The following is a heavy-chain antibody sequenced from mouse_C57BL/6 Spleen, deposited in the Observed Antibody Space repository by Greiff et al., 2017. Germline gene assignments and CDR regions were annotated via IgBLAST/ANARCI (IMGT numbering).Heavy chain of an antibody. V-gene: IGHV5-16*01. CDR2: INYDGSST. Sequence: EVKLVESEGGLVQPGSSMKLSCTASGFTFSDYYMAWVRQVPEKGLEWVANINYDGSSTYYLDSLKSRFIISRDNAKNILYLQMSSLKSEDTATYYCARVNYYGSSYYFDYWGQGTTRTVSS. D-gene: IGHD1-1*01. CDR3: ARVNYYGSSYYFDY. CDR1: GFTFSDYY. J-gene: IGHJ2*01.